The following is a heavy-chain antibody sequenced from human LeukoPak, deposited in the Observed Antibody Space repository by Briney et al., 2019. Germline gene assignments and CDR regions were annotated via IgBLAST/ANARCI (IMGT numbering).Heavy chain of an antibody. D-gene: IGHD3-3*01. CDR2: ISGSGGST. Sequence: GGSLRLSCAASGFTFSSYAMSWVRQAPGKGLEWVSAISGSGGSTYYADSVKGRFTISRDNSKDTLYLQMNSLRAEDTAVYYCAKLFSSYYYYGMDVWGQGTTVTVSS. CDR3: AKLFSSYYYYGMDV. V-gene: IGHV3-23*01. CDR1: GFTFSSYA. J-gene: IGHJ6*02.